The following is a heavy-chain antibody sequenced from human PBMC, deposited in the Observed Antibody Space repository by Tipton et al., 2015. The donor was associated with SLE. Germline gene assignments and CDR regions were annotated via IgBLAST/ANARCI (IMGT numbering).Heavy chain of an antibody. D-gene: IGHD6-6*01. CDR3: ARDRGIAARPSYYYYYMDV. CDR1: GASITSGSYY. V-gene: IGHV4-61*01. CDR2: IYYSGST. J-gene: IGHJ6*03. Sequence: TLSLTCSVSGASITSGSYYWSWIRQPPGKGLEWIGYIYYSGSTNYNPSLKSRVTISVDTSKNQFSLKLSSVTAADTAVYYCARDRGIAARPSYYYYYMDVWGKGTTVTVSS.